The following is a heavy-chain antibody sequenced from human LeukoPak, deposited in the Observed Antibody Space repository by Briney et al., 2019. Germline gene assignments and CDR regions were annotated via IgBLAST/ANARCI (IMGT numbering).Heavy chain of an antibody. V-gene: IGHV4-31*03. CDR2: IYYSGST. J-gene: IGHJ5*02. CDR3: ARVRGYSYGLGLDP. CDR1: GGSISSGGYY. D-gene: IGHD5-18*01. Sequence: SETLSLTCTVSGGSISSGGYYWSWIRQHPGKGLEWIGYIYYSGSTYYNPSLKSRVTISVDTSKNQFSLELSSVTAADTAVYYCARVRGYSYGLGLDPWGQGTLVTVSS.